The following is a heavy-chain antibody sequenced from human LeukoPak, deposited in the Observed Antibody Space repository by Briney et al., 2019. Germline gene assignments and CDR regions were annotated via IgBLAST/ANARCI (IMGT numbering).Heavy chain of an antibody. J-gene: IGHJ5*02. CDR2: IYYSGST. CDR1: GGSISSSSYY. V-gene: IGHV4-39*01. Sequence: SETLSLTCTVSGGSISSSSYYWGWIRQPPGKGLEWIGSIYYSGSTYYNPSLESRVTISVDTSKNQFSLKLSSVTAADTAVYYCALFVVGATKDWFDPWGQGTLVTVSS. D-gene: IGHD1-26*01. CDR3: ALFVVGATKDWFDP.